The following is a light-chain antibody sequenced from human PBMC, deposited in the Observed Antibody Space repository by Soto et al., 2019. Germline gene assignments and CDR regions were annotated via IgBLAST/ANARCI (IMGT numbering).Light chain of an antibody. CDR2: EVT. J-gene: IGLJ1*01. Sequence: QSVRTEPPSATGSPGESVTISCTGTSGDIGGYDYVSWYQQHPGKAPKLMIYEVTKRPLGVPDRFSGSKSGNTASLTVSGLQAEDEADYYCSSYAGSNNPYVFGTGTRSPS. CDR3: SSYAGSNNPYV. V-gene: IGLV2-8*01. CDR1: SGDIGGYDY.